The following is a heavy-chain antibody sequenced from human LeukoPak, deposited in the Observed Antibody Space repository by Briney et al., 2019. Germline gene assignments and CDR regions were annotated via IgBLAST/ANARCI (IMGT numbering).Heavy chain of an antibody. Sequence: SVKVSCKASGGTFSSYAISWVRQAPGQGLEWMGGIIPIFGIANYAQKFQGRVTITADESTSTAYMELSSLRSEDTAVYYCAREGDCSSTSCPPYNWFDPWGQGTLVTVSS. V-gene: IGHV1-69*13. D-gene: IGHD2-2*01. CDR1: GGTFSSYA. J-gene: IGHJ5*02. CDR2: IIPIFGIA. CDR3: AREGDCSSTSCPPYNWFDP.